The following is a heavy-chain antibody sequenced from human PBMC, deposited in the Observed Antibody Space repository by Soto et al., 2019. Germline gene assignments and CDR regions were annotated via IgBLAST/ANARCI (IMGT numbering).Heavy chain of an antibody. D-gene: IGHD2-15*01. CDR2: INPNSGGT. Sequence: ASVKLSCKDSGDTLTGYYMHWVRQAPGQGLEWMGWINPNSGGTNYAQKFQGWVTMTRDTSISTAYMELSRLRSDDTAVYYCARDDVLCDGGRCYGVPLDVWGKGTTVTVSS. V-gene: IGHV1-2*04. CDR3: ARDDVLCDGGRCYGVPLDV. J-gene: IGHJ6*04. CDR1: GDTLTGYY.